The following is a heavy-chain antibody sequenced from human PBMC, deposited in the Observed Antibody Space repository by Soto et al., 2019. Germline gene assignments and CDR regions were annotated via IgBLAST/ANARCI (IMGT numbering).Heavy chain of an antibody. J-gene: IGHJ6*02. Sequence: HPGGSLRLSCAASGFTFDDYAMHWVRQAPGKGLEWVSGISWNSGSIGYADSVKGRFTISRDNAKNSLYLQMNSLRAEDTALYYCAKDFGPYYYGMDVWGQGTTVTVS. CDR1: GFTFDDYA. D-gene: IGHD3-10*01. CDR2: ISWNSGSI. CDR3: AKDFGPYYYGMDV. V-gene: IGHV3-9*01.